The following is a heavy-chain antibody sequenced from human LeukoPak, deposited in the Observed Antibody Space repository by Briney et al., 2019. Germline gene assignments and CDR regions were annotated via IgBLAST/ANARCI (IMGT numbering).Heavy chain of an antibody. V-gene: IGHV3-7*03. CDR1: GSTFSISR. CDR2: IKDDGSEI. D-gene: IGHD3-22*01. J-gene: IGHJ4*02. CDR3: RRARYYDRGSHAFFGY. Sequence: GGSLRLSCAASGSTFSISRMSWVRQAPGKGLEWVANIKDDGSEIYYADSVKGRFTISRDNAKNTLYLQMNSLRAGDTAVYYCRRARYYDRGSHAFFGYWGKGTLVPAPS.